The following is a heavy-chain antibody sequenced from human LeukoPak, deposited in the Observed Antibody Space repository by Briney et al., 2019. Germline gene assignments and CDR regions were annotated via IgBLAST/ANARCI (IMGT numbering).Heavy chain of an antibody. J-gene: IGHJ5*02. CDR1: GFTFDDYA. CDR2: ISWNSGSI. CDR3: AKDPIPYSSRGNWFDP. D-gene: IGHD6-13*01. V-gene: IGHV3-9*01. Sequence: PGGSLRLSCAASGFTFDDYAMHWVRQAPGKGRECVSGISWNSGSIGYADSVKGRFTTSRDNAKNSLYLQMNSLRAEDTALYYCAKDPIPYSSRGNWFDPWGQGTLVTVSS.